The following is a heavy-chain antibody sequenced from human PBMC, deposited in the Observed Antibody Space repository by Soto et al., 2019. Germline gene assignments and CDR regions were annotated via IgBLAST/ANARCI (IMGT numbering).Heavy chain of an antibody. CDR2: IDPSDSYT. CDR1: GYSFTSYW. D-gene: IGHD6-19*01. CDR3: ARRPGSVAGFYHYGMDV. V-gene: IGHV5-10-1*01. Sequence: PGESLKISCRSPGYSFTSYWISWVRQMPGKGLEWMGRIDPSDSYTNYSPSFQGHVTIPADKSISTAYLQWSSLKASDTDMYYCARRPGSVAGFYHYGMDVWGQGTTVTVSS. J-gene: IGHJ6*02.